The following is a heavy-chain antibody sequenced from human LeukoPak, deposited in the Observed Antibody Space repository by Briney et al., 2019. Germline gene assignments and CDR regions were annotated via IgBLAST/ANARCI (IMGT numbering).Heavy chain of an antibody. Sequence: SVKVSCKASGYTFSNYDINWVRQATGQGLEWMGWISAYNGNTNYAQKLQGRVTMTTDTSTSTAYMELRSLRSDDTAVYYCARTGPSFSGWYFPTLQAEYYFDYWGQGTLVTVSS. CDR3: ARTGPSFSGWYFPTLQAEYYFDY. V-gene: IGHV1-18*01. CDR2: ISAYNGNT. D-gene: IGHD6-19*01. J-gene: IGHJ4*02. CDR1: GYTFSNYD.